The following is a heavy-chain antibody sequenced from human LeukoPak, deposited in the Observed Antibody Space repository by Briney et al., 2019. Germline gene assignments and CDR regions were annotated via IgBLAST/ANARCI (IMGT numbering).Heavy chain of an antibody. V-gene: IGHV1-18*01. CDR3: ARDDYYDSSGYYYPLDY. J-gene: IGHJ4*02. D-gene: IGHD3-22*01. Sequence: GASVKVSCKASGYTFTSYGISWVRQAPGQGLEWMGWISAYNGNTNYAQILQGRVTMTPDTSTSTAYMELRSLRSDDTAVYYCARDDYYDSSGYYYPLDYWGQGTLVTVSS. CDR1: GYTFTSYG. CDR2: ISAYNGNT.